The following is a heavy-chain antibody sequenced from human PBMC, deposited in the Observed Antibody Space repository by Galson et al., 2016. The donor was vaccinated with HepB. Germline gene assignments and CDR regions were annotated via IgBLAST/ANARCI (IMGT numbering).Heavy chain of an antibody. D-gene: IGHD5-12*01. CDR3: AREGIVTNHSPLDY. J-gene: IGHJ4*02. Sequence: SVKVSCKASGGTFNYYAINWVRQAPGQGLEWMGKIIPMFGTANYAQKFQGRVTITADESTSTGYMELSSLTSEDTAMYYCAREGIVTNHSPLDYWGQGTLVTGS. CDR2: IIPMFGTA. V-gene: IGHV1-69*13. CDR1: GGTFNYYA.